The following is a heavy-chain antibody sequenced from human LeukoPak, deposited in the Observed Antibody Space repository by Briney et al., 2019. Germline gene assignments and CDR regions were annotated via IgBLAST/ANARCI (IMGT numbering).Heavy chain of an antibody. V-gene: IGHV4-59*01. CDR1: GGSISSYY. Sequence: SETLSLTCTVSGGSISSYYWSWIRQPPGKGLEWIGYIYYSGSTNYNPSLKSRVTISVDTSKNQFSLKLSSVTAADTAVYYCARAQKGKYFDYWGQGTLVTVSS. J-gene: IGHJ4*02. CDR2: IYYSGST. CDR3: ARAQKGKYFDY.